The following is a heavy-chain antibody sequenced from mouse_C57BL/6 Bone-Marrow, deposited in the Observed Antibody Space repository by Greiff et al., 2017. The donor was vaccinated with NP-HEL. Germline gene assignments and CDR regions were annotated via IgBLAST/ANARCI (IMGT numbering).Heavy chain of an antibody. Sequence: VQLQQPGAELVKPGASVKLSCKASGYTFTSYWMHWVKQRPGQGLEWIGMIHPNSGSTNYNEKFKSKATLTVDKSSSTAYMQLSSLTSEDSAVYYCARCSAILLTWFAYWGQGTLVTVSA. V-gene: IGHV1-64*01. CDR1: GYTFTSYW. CDR2: IHPNSGST. D-gene: IGHD1-1*01. J-gene: IGHJ3*01. CDR3: ARCSAILLTWFAY.